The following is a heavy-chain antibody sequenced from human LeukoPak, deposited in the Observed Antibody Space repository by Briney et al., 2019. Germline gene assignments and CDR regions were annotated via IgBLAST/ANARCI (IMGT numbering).Heavy chain of an antibody. Sequence: GGSLRLSCAASGFTFSSYGMHWVRQAPGKGLEWVAVIWYDGSNKYYADSVKGRFTISRDNPKNTLYLQMNSLRAEDTAVYYCARDRYYYDSSGWFYFDYWGQGTLVTVSS. CDR1: GFTFSSYG. V-gene: IGHV3-33*01. D-gene: IGHD3-22*01. CDR3: ARDRYYYDSSGWFYFDY. CDR2: IWYDGSNK. J-gene: IGHJ4*02.